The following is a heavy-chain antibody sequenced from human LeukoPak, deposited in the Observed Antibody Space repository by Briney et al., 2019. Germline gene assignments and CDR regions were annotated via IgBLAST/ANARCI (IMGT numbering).Heavy chain of an antibody. D-gene: IGHD5-12*01. Sequence: SETLSLTCAVYGGSFSGYYWSWIRQPPGKGLEWIGEINHSGSTNYNPSLKSRVTISVDTSKNQFSLKLSSVTAADTAVYYCGRDYSGLFDYWGQGTLVTVPS. CDR1: GGSFSGYY. J-gene: IGHJ4*02. V-gene: IGHV4-34*01. CDR3: GRDYSGLFDY. CDR2: INHSGST.